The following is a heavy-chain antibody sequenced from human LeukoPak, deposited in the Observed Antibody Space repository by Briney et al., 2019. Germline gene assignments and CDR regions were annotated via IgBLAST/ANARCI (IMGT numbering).Heavy chain of an antibody. CDR3: AISYYYGSGSYRFLDY. D-gene: IGHD3-10*01. CDR2: IYHSGST. CDR1: GYTITSGDN. Sequence: SETLSLTCTDSGYTITSGDNGGLIRAPPGKRQEWIGSIYHSGSTYYNPSLKSRVTISVDTSKNQFSLKLSSVTAADTAVYYCAISYYYGSGSYRFLDYWGQGTLVTVSS. J-gene: IGHJ4*02. V-gene: IGHV4-38-2*02.